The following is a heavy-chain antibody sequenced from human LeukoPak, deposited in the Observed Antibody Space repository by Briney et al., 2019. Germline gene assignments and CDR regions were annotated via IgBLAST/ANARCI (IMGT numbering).Heavy chain of an antibody. D-gene: IGHD3-16*01. V-gene: IGHV3-33*01. CDR1: GFTFSSYG. Sequence: GGSLRLSCAASGFTFSSYGMHWVRQAPGKGLEWVAVIWYDGSNKYYADSVKGRFTISRDNSKNTLYLQMNSLRAEDTAVYYCARDYLRLKGSGSYPYDYVWGSPTAPHYWGQGTLVTVSS. CDR2: IWYDGSNK. CDR3: ARDYLRLKGSGSYPYDYVWGSPTAPHY. J-gene: IGHJ4*02.